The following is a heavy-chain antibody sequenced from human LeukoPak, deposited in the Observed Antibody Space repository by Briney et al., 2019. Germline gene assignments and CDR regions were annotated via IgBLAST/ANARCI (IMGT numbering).Heavy chain of an antibody. D-gene: IGHD3-10*01. CDR1: GFTVSSNY. Sequence: GGSLRLSCAASGFTVSSNYMSWVRQAPGKGLEWVSVIYSGGSTYYADSVKGRFTISRDNSKNTLYLQMNSLRAEDTAVYYCARDLVQDFHGSGVPAGGLDIWGQGTLVTVSS. CDR3: ARDLVQDFHGSGVPAGGLDI. V-gene: IGHV3-53*01. CDR2: IYSGGST. J-gene: IGHJ3*02.